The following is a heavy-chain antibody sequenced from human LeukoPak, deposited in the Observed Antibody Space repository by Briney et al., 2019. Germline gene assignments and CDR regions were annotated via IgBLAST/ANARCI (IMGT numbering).Heavy chain of an antibody. V-gene: IGHV4-39*01. CDR3: ARHRDSSSWYSGFGV. D-gene: IGHD6-13*01. CDR2: ISYIEST. J-gene: IGHJ3*01. Sequence: SETLSLTCTVSGGSISSTSYYWGWVRQPPGKELEWIGSISYIESTYYTPSLKSRVTISLDTSKIQFSLRLNSVTAADTAVYYCARHRDSSSWYSGFGVWGQGTMVTVSS. CDR1: GGSISSTSYY.